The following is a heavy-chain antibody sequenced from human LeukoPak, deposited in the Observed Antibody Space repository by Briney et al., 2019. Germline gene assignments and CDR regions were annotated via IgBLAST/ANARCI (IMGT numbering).Heavy chain of an antibody. CDR1: GFTFSSYA. CDR3: AKEDYGGNSKTFDI. V-gene: IGHV3-23*01. CDR2: VTNSGSST. J-gene: IGHJ3*02. D-gene: IGHD4-23*01. Sequence: GGSLRLSCAASGFTFSSYAMAWIRQAPRKGLEWVSTVTNSGSSTYYADSVKGRFTISRDNSKNTLFLQMNSLRAEDTAVYYCAKEDYGGNSKTFDIWGQGTMVTVSS.